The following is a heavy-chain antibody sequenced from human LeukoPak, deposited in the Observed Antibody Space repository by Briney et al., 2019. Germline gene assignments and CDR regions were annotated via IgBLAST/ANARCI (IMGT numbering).Heavy chain of an antibody. CDR2: IIPIFGTA. CDR1: GYTFTSYG. D-gene: IGHD5-18*01. Sequence: SVKVSCKASGYTFTSYGISWVRQAPGQGLEWMGGIIPIFGTANYAQKFQGRVTITADESTSTAYMELSSLRSEDTAVYYCARVVDTAMVYYFDYWGQGTLVTVSS. V-gene: IGHV1-69*13. CDR3: ARVVDTAMVYYFDY. J-gene: IGHJ4*02.